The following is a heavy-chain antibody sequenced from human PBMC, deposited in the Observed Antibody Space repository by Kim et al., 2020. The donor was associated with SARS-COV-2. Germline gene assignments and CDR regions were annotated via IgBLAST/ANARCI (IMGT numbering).Heavy chain of an antibody. J-gene: IGHJ5*02. CDR2: IYYSGST. D-gene: IGHD4-17*01. CDR3: ARAALYGDYPFRYWFDP. Sequence: SETLSLTCTVSGGSISSGGYYWSWISQHPGKGLEWIGYIYYSGSTYYNPSLKSRVTISVDTSKNQFSLKLSSVTAADTAVYYCARAALYGDYPFRYWFDPWGQGTLVTVSS. CDR1: GGSISSGGYY. V-gene: IGHV4-31*03.